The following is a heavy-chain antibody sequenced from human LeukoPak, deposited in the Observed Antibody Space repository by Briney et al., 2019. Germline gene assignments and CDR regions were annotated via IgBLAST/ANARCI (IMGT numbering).Heavy chain of an antibody. CDR3: TREGRDYGDYFDY. CDR1: GFAFGDYA. D-gene: IGHD4-17*01. Sequence: PGGSLRLSCTASGFAFGDYAMSWFRQAPGKGLEWVGFITSKAYGGTTDYAASVKGRFTISRDDPKSIAYLQMNSLKTEDTAVYYCTREGRDYGDYFDYWGQGTLVTVSS. V-gene: IGHV3-49*03. CDR2: ITSKAYGGTT. J-gene: IGHJ4*02.